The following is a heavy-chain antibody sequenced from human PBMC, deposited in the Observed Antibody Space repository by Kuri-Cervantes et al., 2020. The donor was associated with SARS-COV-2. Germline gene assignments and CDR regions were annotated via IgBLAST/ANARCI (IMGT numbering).Heavy chain of an antibody. D-gene: IGHD2-15*01. CDR2: VIPIVGIA. J-gene: IGHJ4*02. Sequence: SVKVSCKASGDTFNNYAINWVRQAPGQGLEWMGRVIPIVGIANYAQKFQGRVTITADKSTSTAYMDLRSLTSDDTAVYFCARDCSSGSCLSNFNYWGQGTLVTVSS. V-gene: IGHV1-69*04. CDR3: ARDCSSGSCLSNFNY. CDR1: GDTFNNYA.